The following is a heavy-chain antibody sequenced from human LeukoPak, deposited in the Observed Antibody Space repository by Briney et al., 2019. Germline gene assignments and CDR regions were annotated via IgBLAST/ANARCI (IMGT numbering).Heavy chain of an antibody. V-gene: IGHV3-23*01. CDR2: ISAGGGTI. Sequence: GGSLRLSCAVSGFTFSSYAMSWVRQAPGKGLEWVSSISAGGGTIYYADSVKGRFTMSRDNSKNTLYLQMNSLRAEDTAVYYCAKYSSSSSRYNGMDVWGQGTTVTVSS. D-gene: IGHD6-6*01. J-gene: IGHJ6*02. CDR3: AKYSSSSSRYNGMDV. CDR1: GFTFSSYA.